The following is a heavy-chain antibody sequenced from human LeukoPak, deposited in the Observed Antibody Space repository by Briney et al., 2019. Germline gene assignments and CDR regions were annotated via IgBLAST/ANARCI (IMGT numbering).Heavy chain of an antibody. Sequence: PGGSLRLSCAASGFTFDDYGMSWVRQAPGKGLEWVSGINWNGGSTGYADSVKGRFTISRDNAKNSLYLQMNSLRAEDTALYHCAGPSENVDTVAKGAFDIWGQGTMVTVSS. CDR3: AGPSENVDTVAKGAFDI. CDR1: GFTFDDYG. V-gene: IGHV3-20*01. CDR2: INWNGGST. D-gene: IGHD4-23*01. J-gene: IGHJ3*02.